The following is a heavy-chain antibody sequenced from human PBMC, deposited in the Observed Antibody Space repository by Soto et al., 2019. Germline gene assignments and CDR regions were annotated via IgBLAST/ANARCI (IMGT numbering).Heavy chain of an antibody. J-gene: IGHJ6*02. CDR3: ARERAGYGDYDYYGMDV. CDR1: GFTFSSYE. V-gene: IGHV3-48*03. Sequence: GGSLRLSCAASGFTFSSYEMNWVRQAPGKGLEWVSYISSSGSTIYYADSVKGRFTISRDNAKNSLYLQMNSLRAEDTAVYYCARERAGYGDYDYYGMDVWGQGTTVIVSS. CDR2: ISSSGSTI. D-gene: IGHD4-17*01.